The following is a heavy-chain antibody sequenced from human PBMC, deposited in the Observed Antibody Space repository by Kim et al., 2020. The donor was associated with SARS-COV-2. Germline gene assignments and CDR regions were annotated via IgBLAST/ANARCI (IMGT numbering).Heavy chain of an antibody. CDR3: AKDWYYYDSSGYYYPLSAFDI. J-gene: IGHJ3*02. CDR2: ISGSGGST. Sequence: GGSLRLSCAASGFTFSSYAMSWVRQAPGKGLEWVSAISGSGGSTYYADSVKGRFTISRDNSKNTLYLQMNSLRAEDTAVYYCAKDWYYYDSSGYYYPLSAFDIWGQGTMVTVSS. D-gene: IGHD3-22*01. V-gene: IGHV3-23*01. CDR1: GFTFSSYA.